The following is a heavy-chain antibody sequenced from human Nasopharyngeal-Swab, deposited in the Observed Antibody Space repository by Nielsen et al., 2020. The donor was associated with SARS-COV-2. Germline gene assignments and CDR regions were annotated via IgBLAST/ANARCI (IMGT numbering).Heavy chain of an antibody. J-gene: IGHJ4*02. CDR1: GFTFSNYE. CDR3: AKSPGGDYVDY. Sequence: GESLKISCAASGFTFSNYEMNWVRQAPGKGLEWVSYTSSSGSNINYADSVKGRFTISRDNAKNSLYLQMNSLRAEDTAVYYCAKSPGGDYVDYWGQGTLVTVSS. D-gene: IGHD3-10*01. CDR2: TSSSGSNI. V-gene: IGHV3-48*03.